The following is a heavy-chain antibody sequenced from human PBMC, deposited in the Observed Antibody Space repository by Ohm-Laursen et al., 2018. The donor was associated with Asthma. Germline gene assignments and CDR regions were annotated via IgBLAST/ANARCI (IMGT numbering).Heavy chain of an antibody. D-gene: IGHD4-17*01. CDR3: AKDHRTVKPNWYFDL. Sequence: SLRLSCAASGFTFDDYAMHWVRQAPGKGLEWVSAISGSGGSTYYADSVKGRFTISRDNSKNTLYLQMNSLRAEDTAVYYCAKDHRTVKPNWYFDLWGRGTLVTVSS. J-gene: IGHJ2*01. CDR2: ISGSGGST. V-gene: IGHV3-23*01. CDR1: GFTFDDYA.